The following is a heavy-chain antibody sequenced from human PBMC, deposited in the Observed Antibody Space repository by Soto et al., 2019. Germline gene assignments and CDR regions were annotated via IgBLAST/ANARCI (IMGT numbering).Heavy chain of an antibody. J-gene: IGHJ4*02. CDR2: INHLETT. Sequence: QLQLHMSGSGLVKPSQTLSLTCTVSGASITYGAYSWSWIRQAPGKGLEWIGYINHLETTFYNPSFESRLTLSIDRTNNQFSLNLKSMSAADRAVYFCAGGGGFDSFDYWGQGILVTVSS. V-gene: IGHV4-30-2*01. D-gene: IGHD3-10*01. CDR3: AGGGGFDSFDY. CDR1: GASITYGAYS.